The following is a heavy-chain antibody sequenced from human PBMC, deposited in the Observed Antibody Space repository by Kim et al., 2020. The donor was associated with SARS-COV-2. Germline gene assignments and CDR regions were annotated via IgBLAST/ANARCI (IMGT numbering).Heavy chain of an antibody. V-gene: IGHV4-34*01. CDR2: INHSGST. CDR1: GGSFSGYY. CDR3: ARGRYCSGGSCLFDY. Sequence: SETLSLTCAVYGGSFSGYYWSWIRQPPGKGLEWIGEINHSGSTNYNPSLKSRVTISVDTSKNQFSLKLSSVTAADTAVYYCARGRYCSGGSCLFDYWGQGTLVTVSS. D-gene: IGHD2-15*01. J-gene: IGHJ4*02.